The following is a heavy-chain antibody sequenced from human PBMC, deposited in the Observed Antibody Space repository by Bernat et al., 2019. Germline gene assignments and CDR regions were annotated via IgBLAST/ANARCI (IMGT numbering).Heavy chain of an antibody. Sequence: QVQLVESGGGVVQPGRSLRLSCAASGFTFSSYGMHWVRQAPGKGLEWVAVISYDGSNKYYADSVKGRFTISRDNSKNTLYLRMNSLRAEDTAVYYCAKGNDYGDYYWYFDLWGRGTLVTVSS. CDR2: ISYDGSNK. J-gene: IGHJ2*01. V-gene: IGHV3-30*18. CDR3: AKGNDYGDYYWYFDL. D-gene: IGHD4-17*01. CDR1: GFTFSSYG.